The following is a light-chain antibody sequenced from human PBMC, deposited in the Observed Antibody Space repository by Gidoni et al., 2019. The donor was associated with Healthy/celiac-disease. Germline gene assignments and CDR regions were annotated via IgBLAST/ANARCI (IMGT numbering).Light chain of an antibody. CDR1: SSNIGAGYD. CDR2: GNS. Sequence: QSVLTQPPSVSGAPGQRVPISCTGSSSNIGAGYDVHWYQQLPGTAPKLLIYGNSNLPSGVPDRFSGSKSGTSASLAITGLQAEDEADYYCQSYDSSLSGYVVFGGGTKLTVL. V-gene: IGLV1-40*01. CDR3: QSYDSSLSGYVV. J-gene: IGLJ2*01.